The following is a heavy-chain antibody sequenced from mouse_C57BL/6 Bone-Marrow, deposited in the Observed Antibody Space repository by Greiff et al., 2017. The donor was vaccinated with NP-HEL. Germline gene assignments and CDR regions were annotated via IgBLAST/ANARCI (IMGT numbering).Heavy chain of an antibody. D-gene: IGHD1-1*01. J-gene: IGHJ1*03. Sequence: QVQLQQPGAELVKPGASVKLSCKASGYTFTSYWMQWVKQRPGQGLEWIGEIDPSDSYTNYNQKFKGKATLTVDPSSSTAYMQLSSLTPEDSAVYYCARDGSSYLWYFDVWGTGTTVTVSP. CDR2: IDPSDSYT. CDR1: GYTFTSYW. V-gene: IGHV1-50*01. CDR3: ARDGSSYLWYFDV.